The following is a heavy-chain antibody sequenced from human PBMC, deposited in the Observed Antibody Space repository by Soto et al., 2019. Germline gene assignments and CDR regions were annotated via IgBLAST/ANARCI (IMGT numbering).Heavy chain of an antibody. Sequence: GGSLRLSCAASGSTFSSYSMSWVRQAPGKGLEWVSAISGSGCSTYYADSVKGRFTISRDNSKNTLYLQMNSLRAEDTAVYYCAKDGNTAARLDYYYGMDVWRQGTRVTVSS. J-gene: IGHJ6*02. CDR1: GSTFSSYS. V-gene: IGHV3-23*01. D-gene: IGHD6-6*01. CDR3: AKDGNTAARLDYYYGMDV. CDR2: ISGSGCST.